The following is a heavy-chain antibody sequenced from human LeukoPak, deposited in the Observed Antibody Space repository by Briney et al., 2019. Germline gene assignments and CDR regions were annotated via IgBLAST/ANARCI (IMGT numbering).Heavy chain of an antibody. V-gene: IGHV1-58*01. D-gene: IGHD4-17*01. J-gene: IGHJ6*04. CDR1: GFTFTSSA. Sequence: GTSVKVSCKASGFTFTSSAVQWVRQARGQRLEWIGWIVVGSGNTNYAQKFQERVTITRDMSTSTAYMELSSLRSEDTAVYYCAADPNGEKKNYYYGMDVWGKGTTVTVSS. CDR3: AADPNGEKKNYYYGMDV. CDR2: IVVGSGNT.